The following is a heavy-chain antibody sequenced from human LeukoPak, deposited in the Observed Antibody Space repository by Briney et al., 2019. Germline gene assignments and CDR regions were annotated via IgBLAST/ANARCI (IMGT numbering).Heavy chain of an antibody. CDR3: AKSGVVNDLDAFDI. J-gene: IGHJ3*02. Sequence: GGSLRLSCAASGFTFSGYAMNWVRQAPGKGLEWVSVISGSGSSTYYADSVKGRFTISRDNSRDTMYLQMNNLRAEDTAVYYCAKSGVVNDLDAFDIWGQGTMVTVSS. V-gene: IGHV3-23*01. CDR2: ISGSGSST. CDR1: GFTFSGYA. D-gene: IGHD3-3*01.